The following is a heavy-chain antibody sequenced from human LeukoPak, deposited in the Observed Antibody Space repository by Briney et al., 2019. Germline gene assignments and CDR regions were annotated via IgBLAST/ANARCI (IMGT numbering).Heavy chain of an antibody. CDR2: ISGSGGST. D-gene: IGHD2-2*01. V-gene: IGHV3-23*01. CDR3: AKDGSTSLLRSKYYFDY. J-gene: IGHJ4*02. Sequence: AISGSGGSTYYADSVKGRFTISRDNSKNTLYLQMNSLRAEDTAVYYCAKDGSTSLLRSKYYFDYWGQGTLVTVSS.